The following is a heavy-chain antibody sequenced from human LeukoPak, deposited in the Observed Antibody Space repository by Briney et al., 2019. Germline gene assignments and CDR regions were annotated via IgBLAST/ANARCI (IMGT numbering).Heavy chain of an antibody. V-gene: IGHV3-30*02. CDR1: GFTFSSYN. D-gene: IGHD3-10*01. J-gene: IGHJ4*02. CDR3: AKDYNRAYYYGSGFDY. Sequence: GGSLRLSCAASGFTFSSYNMNWVRQAPGKGLEWVAFIRYDGSKKYSADSVKGRFTISRDNSKNTLYLQMNSLRAEDTAVYYCAKDYNRAYYYGSGFDYWGQGTLVTVSS. CDR2: IRYDGSKK.